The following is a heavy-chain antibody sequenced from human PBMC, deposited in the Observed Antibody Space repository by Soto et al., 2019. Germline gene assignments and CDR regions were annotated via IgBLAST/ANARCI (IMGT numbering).Heavy chain of an antibody. D-gene: IGHD2-15*01. CDR3: TTHGYCSGGSCYFSFDY. J-gene: IGHJ4*02. CDR2: IKSKTDGGTT. CDR1: GFTFSNAW. V-gene: IGHV3-15*01. Sequence: GGSLRLSCAASGFTFSNAWMSWVRQAPGKGLEWVGRIKSKTDGGTTDYAAPVKGRFTISRDDSKNTLHLQMNSLKTEDTAVYYCTTHGYCSGGSCYFSFDYWGQGTLVTVSS.